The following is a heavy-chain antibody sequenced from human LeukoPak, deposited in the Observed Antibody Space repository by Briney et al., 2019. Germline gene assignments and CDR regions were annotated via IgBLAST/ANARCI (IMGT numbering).Heavy chain of an antibody. V-gene: IGHV4-59*01. D-gene: IGHD3-22*01. CDR3: ARGPYYSDSVTYSFDY. CDR2: IYYSDST. Sequence: SETLSLTCTVSGGSINNYFWSWIRQPPGKGLECIAYIYYSDSTNYNPSLKSRVTVSVDTSKNQFSLKLSSVTAADTAVYYCARGPYYSDSVTYSFDYWGQGALVTVSS. CDR1: GGSINNYF. J-gene: IGHJ4*02.